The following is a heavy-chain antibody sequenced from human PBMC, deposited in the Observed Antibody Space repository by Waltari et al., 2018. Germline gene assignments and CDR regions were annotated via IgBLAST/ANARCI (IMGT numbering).Heavy chain of an antibody. J-gene: IGHJ2*01. D-gene: IGHD6-19*01. V-gene: IGHV4-38-2*01. Sequence: QVQLQESGPGLVKPSETLSLTCAVSGYSISSGYYWGWIRQPPGKGLEWIGSIYHSGSTYYNPSLKSRVTISVDTSKNQFSLKLSSVTAADTAVYYCARISYSSGWYGYFDLWGRGTLVTVSS. CDR2: IYHSGST. CDR1: GYSISSGYY. CDR3: ARISYSSGWYGYFDL.